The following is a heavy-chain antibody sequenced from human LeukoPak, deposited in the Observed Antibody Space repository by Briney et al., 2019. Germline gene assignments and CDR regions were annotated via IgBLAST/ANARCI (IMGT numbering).Heavy chain of an antibody. D-gene: IGHD6-13*01. V-gene: IGHV3-23*03. CDR2: IGTDGTDT. CDR3: AKIVTQQLVLDT. Sequence: PGGSLRLSCAASGFSFSDYYMHWVRQAPGKGLEWVSHIGTDGTDTAYADSVKGRFTISRDNSKNTLYLQMNSLRAEDTAVYYCAKIVTQQLVLDTWGQGTLVTVSS. CDR1: GFSFSDYY. J-gene: IGHJ5*02.